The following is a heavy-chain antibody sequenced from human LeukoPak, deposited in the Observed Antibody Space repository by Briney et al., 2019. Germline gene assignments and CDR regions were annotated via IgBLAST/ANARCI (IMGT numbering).Heavy chain of an antibody. J-gene: IGHJ4*02. CDR1: GYTFTSYG. CDR2: INPNSGGT. D-gene: IGHD3-16*02. Sequence: ASVKVSCKASGYTFTSYGISWVRQAPGQGLEWMGWINPNSGGTNYAQKFQGRVTMTRDTSISTAYMELSRLRSDDTAVYYCAREVGDYVWGSYRYQIDYWGQGTLVTVSS. V-gene: IGHV1-2*02. CDR3: AREVGDYVWGSYRYQIDY.